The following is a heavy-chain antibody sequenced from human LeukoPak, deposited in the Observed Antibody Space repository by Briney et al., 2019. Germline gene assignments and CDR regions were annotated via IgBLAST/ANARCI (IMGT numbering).Heavy chain of an antibody. CDR2: ISDHGSEK. V-gene: IGHV3-30*18. CDR1: GFTFSNYA. CDR3: VKVFVLMRGTPENWFDP. J-gene: IGHJ5*02. D-gene: IGHD1-14*01. Sequence: PGGSLRLSCAASGFTFSNYAMHWVRQAPGKGLEWVAVISDHGSEKYYADSVRGRFTISRDNSMNTLHLQMNSLRDEDTAIYFCVKVFVLMRGTPENWFDPWGQGTLVTVSS.